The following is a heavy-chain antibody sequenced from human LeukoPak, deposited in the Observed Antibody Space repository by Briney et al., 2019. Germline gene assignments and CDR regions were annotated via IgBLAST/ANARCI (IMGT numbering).Heavy chain of an antibody. Sequence: GGSLRLSCTALGFTFGDYAMNWVRQAPGKGLEWVGFIRSEGHGGTPEYATSVKGRFTISRDYSKSIAYLQMNSLKTEDTAMYYCTRDSYSVDSGYFEFDYWGQGTLVTVSS. CDR3: TRDSYSVDSGYFEFDY. CDR2: IRSEGHGGTP. J-gene: IGHJ4*02. V-gene: IGHV3-49*04. CDR1: GFTFGDYA. D-gene: IGHD3-22*01.